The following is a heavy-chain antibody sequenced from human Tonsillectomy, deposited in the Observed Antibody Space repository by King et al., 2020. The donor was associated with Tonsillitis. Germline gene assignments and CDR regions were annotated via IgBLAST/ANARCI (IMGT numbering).Heavy chain of an antibody. CDR1: GFTFSSYW. Sequence: VQLVESGGGLVQPGGSLRLSCAASGFTFSSYWMSWVRQAPGKGLEWGANIKQDGSEKYYVDSVKGRFTISRDNAKNSLYLQMNSLRAEDTAVYYCAGEGALATKPDNGFYTWGQRTMVTVSS. CDR2: IKQDGSEK. V-gene: IGHV3-7*03. D-gene: IGHD5-12*01. CDR3: AGEGALATKPDNGFYT. J-gene: IGHJ3*02.